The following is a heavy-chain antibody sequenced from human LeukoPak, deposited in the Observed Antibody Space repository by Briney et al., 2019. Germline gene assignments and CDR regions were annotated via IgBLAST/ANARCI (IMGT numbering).Heavy chain of an antibody. CDR1: SASITSSPYF. D-gene: IGHD3-22*01. CDR3: ARDMGQDYYDSSGYDY. CDR2: ISYSGTT. Sequence: SETLSLTCTVSSASITSSPYFWGWIRQSPGKGLEWIGSISYSGTTYYNPSLKSRVTISVDTSKNQFSLKLSSVTAADTAVYYCARDMGQDYYDSSGYDYWGQGTLVTVSS. V-gene: IGHV4-39*07. J-gene: IGHJ4*02.